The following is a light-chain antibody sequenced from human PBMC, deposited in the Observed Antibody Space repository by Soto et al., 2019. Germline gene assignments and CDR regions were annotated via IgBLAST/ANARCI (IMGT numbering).Light chain of an antibody. J-gene: IGLJ3*02. CDR3: QSYDSSLSAL. Sequence: QPVLTQPPSVSGAPGQRITISCTGSSSSIGAGYDVHWYQQLPGTAPKLLIYGNSNRPSGVPDRFSGSKSGTSASLAITGLQAEDEADYYCQSYDSSLSALFGGGTKLTVL. CDR1: SSSIGAGYD. CDR2: GNS. V-gene: IGLV1-40*01.